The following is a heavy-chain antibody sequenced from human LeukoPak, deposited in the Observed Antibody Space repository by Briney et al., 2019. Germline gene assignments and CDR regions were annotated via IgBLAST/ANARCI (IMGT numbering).Heavy chain of an antibody. J-gene: IGHJ5*02. CDR2: ISGSGGST. Sequence: PGGSLRLSCAASGFTFSGFEMNWVRQAPGKGLEWVSAISGSGGSTYYADSVKGRFTISRDNSKNTLYLQMNSLRAEDTAVYYCARSDVLLWLGERGWFDPWGQGTLVTVSS. CDR1: GFTFSGFE. V-gene: IGHV3-23*01. D-gene: IGHD3-10*01. CDR3: ARSDVLLWLGERGWFDP.